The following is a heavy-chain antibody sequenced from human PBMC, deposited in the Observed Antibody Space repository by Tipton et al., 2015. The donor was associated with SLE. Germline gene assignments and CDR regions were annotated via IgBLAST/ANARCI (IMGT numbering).Heavy chain of an antibody. V-gene: IGHV3-11*01. Sequence: SLRLSCAASGFTFSDYYMSWIRQAPGKGLEWVSYISSIGSTIYYADSVKGRFTISRDNAKNSLYLQMNSLRAEDTAVYYCARDANYYDLDYWGQGTLVTVSS. J-gene: IGHJ4*02. CDR1: GFTFSDYY. D-gene: IGHD3-22*01. CDR3: ARDANYYDLDY. CDR2: ISSIGSTI.